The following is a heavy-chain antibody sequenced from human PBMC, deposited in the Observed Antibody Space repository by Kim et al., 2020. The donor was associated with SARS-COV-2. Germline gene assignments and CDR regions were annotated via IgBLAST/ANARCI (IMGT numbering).Heavy chain of an antibody. CDR2: IYHSGST. CDR3: AGSSGWYAGNWFDP. D-gene: IGHD6-19*01. J-gene: IGHJ5*02. CDR1: GGSISSSNW. V-gene: IGHV4-4*02. Sequence: SETLSLTCAVSGGSISSSNWWSWVRQPPGKGLEWIGEIYHSGSTNYNPSLKSRVTISVDKSKNQFSLKLSSVTAADTAVYYCAGSSGWYAGNWFDPWGQGTLVTVSS.